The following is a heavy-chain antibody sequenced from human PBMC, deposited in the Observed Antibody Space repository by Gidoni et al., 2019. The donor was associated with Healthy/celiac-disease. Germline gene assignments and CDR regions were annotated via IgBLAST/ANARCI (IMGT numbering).Heavy chain of an antibody. D-gene: IGHD3-16*01. V-gene: IGHV4-59*01. CDR3: AHGGAGAFDI. J-gene: IGHJ3*02. CDR2: LYYSGST. Sequence: QVQLQESGPGLVKPSETLSRTRTVPGGSISSYYWSWIRQPPGKGLEWIGYLYYSGSTNYHPSLKSRVTISVDTSKNPFSLKLSSVTAADTAVYYCAHGGAGAFDIWGQGTMVTVSS. CDR1: GGSISSYY.